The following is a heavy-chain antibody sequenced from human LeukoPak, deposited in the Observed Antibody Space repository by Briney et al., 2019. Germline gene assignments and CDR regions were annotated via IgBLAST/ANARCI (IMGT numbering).Heavy chain of an antibody. D-gene: IGHD3-16*02. CDR3: ARVGGVRGVIHYYYMDV. CDR2: IYTSGST. Sequence: PSQTLSLTCTVSGGSISSGSYYWSWIRQPAGKGLEWIGHIYTSGSTNYNPSLKSRVTISVDTSKNQFSLKLSSVTAADTAVYYCARVGGVRGVIHYYYMDVWGKGTTVTISS. J-gene: IGHJ6*03. CDR1: GGSISSGSYY. V-gene: IGHV4-61*09.